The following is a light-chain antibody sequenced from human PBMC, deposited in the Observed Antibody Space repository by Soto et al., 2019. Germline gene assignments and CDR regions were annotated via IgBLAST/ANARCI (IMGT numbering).Light chain of an antibody. V-gene: IGLV2-14*01. CDR1: SSDVGGYKY. Sequence: QAVVTQPASVSGSPGQSITISCTGTSSDVGGYKYVSWYQQHPGKAPKLMIHEVSNRPSGVSNRFSGSKSGNTASLTISGLQAEDEADYYCSSYTSTDTPVIFGGGTKLTVL. CDR2: EVS. CDR3: SSYTSTDTPVI. J-gene: IGLJ2*01.